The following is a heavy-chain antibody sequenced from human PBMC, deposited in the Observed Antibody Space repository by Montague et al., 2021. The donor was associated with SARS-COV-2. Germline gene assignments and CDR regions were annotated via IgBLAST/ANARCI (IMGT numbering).Heavy chain of an antibody. V-gene: IGHV4-4*08. Sequence: SETLSLTCTVSSDSINSYYWGWIRQPPGKRLEWLGYVYSSGTTNCNPSLNSRIAISVDTSKNQFSLRLDSVTAADTAIYYCATLTQSNGDFWGQGALVTVS. CDR1: SDSINSYY. CDR3: ATLTQSNGDF. J-gene: IGHJ4*02. CDR2: VYSSGTT. D-gene: IGHD4/OR15-4a*01.